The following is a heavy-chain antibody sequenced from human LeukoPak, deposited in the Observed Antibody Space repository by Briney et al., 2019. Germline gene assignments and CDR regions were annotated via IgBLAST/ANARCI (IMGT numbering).Heavy chain of an antibody. CDR1: GYRFTSYW. Sequence: GESLKISCKGSGYRFTSYWIGWVRPMPGKGLEWMGILYPGDSDTRYSPSFQGQVTISAAKSISTAYLQWSSLKASDTAMYYCARHVYSSSSATYNWFDPWGQGTLVTVSS. J-gene: IGHJ5*02. CDR2: LYPGDSDT. D-gene: IGHD6-6*01. CDR3: ARHVYSSSSATYNWFDP. V-gene: IGHV5-51*01.